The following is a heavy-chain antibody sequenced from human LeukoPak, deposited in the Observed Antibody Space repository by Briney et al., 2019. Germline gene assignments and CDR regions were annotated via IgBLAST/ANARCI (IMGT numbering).Heavy chain of an antibody. CDR3: ARHEKRSPYDSSGYYPDY. J-gene: IGHJ4*02. D-gene: IGHD3-22*01. CDR2: IYPGDSDT. CDR1: GYSFNTYW. V-gene: IGHV5-51*01. Sequence: GESLKISCKGSGYSFNTYWIGWVRQMPGKGLEWMGIIYPGDSDTRYSPSFQGQVTISADKSISTAYLQWSSLKASDTAMYYCARHEKRSPYDSSGYYPDYWGQGTLVTVSS.